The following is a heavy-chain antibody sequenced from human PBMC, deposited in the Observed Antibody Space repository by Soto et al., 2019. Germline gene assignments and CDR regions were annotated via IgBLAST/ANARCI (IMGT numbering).Heavy chain of an antibody. J-gene: IGHJ4*02. V-gene: IGHV1-46*01. CDR1: GYTFTSYY. CDR2: INPSGGST. D-gene: IGHD2-15*01. Sequence: ASVKVSCKASGYTFTSYYMHWVRQAPGQGLEWMGIINPSGGSTSYTQKFQGRVTMTRDTSTSTVYMELSSLRSEDTAVYYCARVYCSGGSCYGIDYWGQGTLVTVSS. CDR3: ARVYCSGGSCYGIDY.